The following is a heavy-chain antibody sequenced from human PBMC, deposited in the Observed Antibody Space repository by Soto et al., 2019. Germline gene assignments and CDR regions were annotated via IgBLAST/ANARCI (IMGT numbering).Heavy chain of an antibody. J-gene: IGHJ5*02. V-gene: IGHV4-59*01. CDR1: GGSISSYY. Sequence: NPSETLSLTCTVSGGSISSYYWSWIRQPPGKGLEWIGYIYYSGSTNYNPSLKSRVTISVDTSKNQFSLKLSSVTAADTAVYYCARGYYYDSSGSSLGPLSGHNWFDPWGQGTLVTVSS. CDR3: ARGYYYDSSGSSLGPLSGHNWFDP. CDR2: IYYSGST. D-gene: IGHD3-22*01.